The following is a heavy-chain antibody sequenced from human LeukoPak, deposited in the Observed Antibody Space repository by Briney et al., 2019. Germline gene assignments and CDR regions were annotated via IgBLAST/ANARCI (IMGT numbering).Heavy chain of an antibody. J-gene: IGHJ4*02. Sequence: ASVKVSCKASGYTFTSYDINWVRQATGQGLEWMGWVNPNSGATDYAQQFQGRVTMTTNTSISTSYMELTGLRSDDTAVYYCARGQSNHVDYGGQGSLVTVS. CDR1: GYTFTSYD. CDR2: VNPNSGAT. CDR3: ARGQSNHVDY. V-gene: IGHV1-8*01. D-gene: IGHD1-14*01.